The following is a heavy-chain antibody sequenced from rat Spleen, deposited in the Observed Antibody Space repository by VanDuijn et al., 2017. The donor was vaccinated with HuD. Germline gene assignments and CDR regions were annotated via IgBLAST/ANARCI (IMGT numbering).Heavy chain of an antibody. V-gene: IGHV3-3*01. CDR3: ARSWDTTDHPGVMDA. CDR1: GSSITNSYR. CDR2: INSPGST. J-gene: IGHJ4*01. Sequence: EVQLQESGPGLVKPSQSLSLTCSVTGSSITNSYRWNWIRKFPGNKLEWMGYINSPGSTNYNPSLKSRISITRDTSKNQFFLQLNSVTTEDTATYYCARSWDTTDHPGVMDAWGQGASVTVSS. D-gene: IGHD1-6*01.